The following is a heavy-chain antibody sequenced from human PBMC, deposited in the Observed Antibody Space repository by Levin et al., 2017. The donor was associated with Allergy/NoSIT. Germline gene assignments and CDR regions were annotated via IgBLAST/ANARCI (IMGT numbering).Heavy chain of an antibody. CDR2: IFRSGST. J-gene: IGHJ3*02. CDR3: ARGQFRGAHPYDI. Sequence: SETLSLTCTVSGGSINSGDYYWSWIRQAPVKGLEWIGYIFRSGSTYYNPSLRGRVSISLDTSMTQFSLKVTSVTAADTAVYFCARGQFRGAHPYDIWGQGRLVTVSS. CDR1: GGSINSGDYY. V-gene: IGHV4-30-4*01. D-gene: IGHD3-10*01.